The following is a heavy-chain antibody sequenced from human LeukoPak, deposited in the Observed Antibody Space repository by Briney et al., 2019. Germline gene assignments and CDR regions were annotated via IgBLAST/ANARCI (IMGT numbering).Heavy chain of an antibody. Sequence: PGGSLRLSCAASGFTFSSYSMNWVRQAPGKGLEWVSSISSSSSYIYYADSVKGRFTISRDNAKNSLYLQMNSLRAEDTAVYHCATGYSSSWSFDYWGQGTLVTVSS. CDR3: ATGYSSSWSFDY. CDR1: GFTFSSYS. CDR2: ISSSSSYI. J-gene: IGHJ4*02. D-gene: IGHD6-13*01. V-gene: IGHV3-21*01.